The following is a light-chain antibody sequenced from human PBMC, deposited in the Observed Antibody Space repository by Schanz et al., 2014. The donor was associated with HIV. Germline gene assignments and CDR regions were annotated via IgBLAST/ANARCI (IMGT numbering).Light chain of an antibody. Sequence: ELVMTQSPATLSLSPGERATLSCRASQSVSSSYLAWYQQKPGQAPRLLIYNASSRATGIPDRVSGSGSGSAFTLIISRLEPADIAVYYCQQYGGSPTFGQGTKVEIK. CDR3: QQYGGSPT. CDR1: QSVSSSY. J-gene: IGKJ1*01. V-gene: IGKV3-20*01. CDR2: NAS.